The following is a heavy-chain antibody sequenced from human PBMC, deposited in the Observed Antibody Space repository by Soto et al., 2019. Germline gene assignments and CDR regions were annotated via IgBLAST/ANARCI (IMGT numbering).Heavy chain of an antibody. CDR2: IVVGSGNT. CDR1: GFTFTSSA. J-gene: IGHJ6*02. Sequence: VASVKVSCKASGFTFTSSAVQWVRQARGQRLEWIGWIVVGSGNTNYAQKFQERVTITRDMSTSTAYMELSSLRSEDTAVYYCVASGVVVAATGLFYYGMDVWGQGTTVTVSS. V-gene: IGHV1-58*01. CDR3: VASGVVVAATGLFYYGMDV. D-gene: IGHD2-15*01.